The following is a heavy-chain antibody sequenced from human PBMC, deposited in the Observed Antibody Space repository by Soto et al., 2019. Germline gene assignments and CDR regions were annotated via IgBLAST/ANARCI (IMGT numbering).Heavy chain of an antibody. CDR3: ARDRYCSSTSCYADAFDI. V-gene: IGHV3-74*01. J-gene: IGHJ3*02. CDR2: INSDGSST. Sequence: EVQLVESGGGLVQPGGSLRLSCAASGFTFSSYWMHWVRQAPGKGLVWVSHINSDGSSTSYADSVKGRFTISRDNAKNPLYLQMNSLRAEDTAVYYCARDRYCSSTSCYADAFDIWGQGTMVTVSS. CDR1: GFTFSSYW. D-gene: IGHD2-2*01.